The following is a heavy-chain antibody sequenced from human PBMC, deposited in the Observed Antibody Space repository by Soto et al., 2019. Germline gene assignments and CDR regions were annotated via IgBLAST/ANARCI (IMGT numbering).Heavy chain of an antibody. CDR3: APTWRAYYYYGMDV. CDR2: INSDGSST. J-gene: IGHJ6*02. CDR1: GFTFSSYW. V-gene: IGHV3-74*01. Sequence: EVQLVESGGGLVQPGGSLRLSCAASGFTFSSYWMHWVRQAPGKGLVWVSRINSDGSSTSYADSVKGRFTISRDNAKNTLYLQTNSLRAEDTAVYYCAPTWRAYYYYGMDVWGQGTTVTVSS. D-gene: IGHD3-3*01.